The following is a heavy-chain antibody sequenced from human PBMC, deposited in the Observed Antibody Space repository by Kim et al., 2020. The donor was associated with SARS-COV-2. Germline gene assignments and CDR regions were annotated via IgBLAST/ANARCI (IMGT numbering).Heavy chain of an antibody. D-gene: IGHD6-13*01. CDR2: IYPGDSDT. V-gene: IGHV5-51*01. CDR1: GYSFTSYW. Sequence: GESLKISCKGSGYSFTSYWIGWVRQMPGKGLEWMGIIYPGDSDTRYSPSFQGQVTISADKSISTAYLQWSSLKASDTAMYYCARHVHQGRAAAGTGYWGQGTLVTVSS. J-gene: IGHJ4*02. CDR3: ARHVHQGRAAAGTGY.